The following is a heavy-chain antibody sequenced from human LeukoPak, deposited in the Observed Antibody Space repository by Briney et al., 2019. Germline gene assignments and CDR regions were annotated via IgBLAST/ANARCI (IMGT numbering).Heavy chain of an antibody. CDR3: ARGGPLPSDFWSGYFSRSRGRLDY. Sequence: GGSLRLSCAASGFTFNSYWMNWVRQAPGKGLEWVANIKRDGSEKYYVDSVKGRFTISRDNAKNSLYLQMNSLRAEDTAVYYCARGGPLPSDFWSGYFSRSRGRLDYWGQGTLVTVSS. V-gene: IGHV3-7*01. CDR1: GFTFNSYW. J-gene: IGHJ4*02. D-gene: IGHD3-3*01. CDR2: IKRDGSEK.